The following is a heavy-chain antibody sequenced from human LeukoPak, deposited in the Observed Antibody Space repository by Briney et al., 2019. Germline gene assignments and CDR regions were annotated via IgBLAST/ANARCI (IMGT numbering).Heavy chain of an antibody. CDR2: ISPSDGST. CDR3: AKDRYGSGSYYIDY. CDR1: GFTFSAYA. Sequence: GGSLRLSCAASGFTFSAYAMSWVRQAPRKGLEWVSAISPSDGSTYYADSVKGRFTVSRDNSKNTLYLQMNRLRAEDTTVYYCAKDRYGSGSYYIDYWGQGTLVTVSS. V-gene: IGHV3-23*01. J-gene: IGHJ4*02. D-gene: IGHD3-10*01.